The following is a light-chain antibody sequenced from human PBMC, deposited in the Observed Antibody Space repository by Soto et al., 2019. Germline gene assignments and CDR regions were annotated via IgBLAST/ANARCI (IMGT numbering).Light chain of an antibody. CDR3: SSYTTSTAYVV. CDR2: DVS. CDR1: SSDVGGYNY. J-gene: IGLJ2*01. V-gene: IGLV2-14*01. Sequence: QSALTQPASVSGSPGQSITISCTGTSSDVGGYNYVSWYQQHPVKAPKLMIYDVSDRPSGVSNRFSGSKSGNTASLTISGLQAGDEADYYCSSYTTSTAYVVFGGGTKLTVL.